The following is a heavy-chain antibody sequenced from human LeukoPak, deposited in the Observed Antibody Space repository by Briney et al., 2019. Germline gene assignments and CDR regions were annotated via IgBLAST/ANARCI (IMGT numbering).Heavy chain of an antibody. J-gene: IGHJ2*01. Sequence: SETLSDTCSVSGDSISSGRYHWSWIRQPAGKRLEWIGRFSTGGSTNYNPSLKSRVTISLDESKNQFSLKLSSVTAADTALYYCAGAVIMTAMGSWYFNVWGRGDLDTVSS. D-gene: IGHD2-21*02. CDR2: FSTGGST. V-gene: IGHV4-61*02. CDR1: GDSISSGRYH. CDR3: AGAVIMTAMGSWYFNV.